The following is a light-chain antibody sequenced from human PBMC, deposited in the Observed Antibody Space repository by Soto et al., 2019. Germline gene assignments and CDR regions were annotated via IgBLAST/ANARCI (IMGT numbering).Light chain of an antibody. Sequence: EIVLTQSPGTLSLSPGERATLSCRASQSVSSSYLAWYQQKPGQAPRVLIHGASSMATGIPDRFSGSGCGKDCTLNISRRVSEDFAVYFCQQYGNPPPNAFGQGTKVEIK. CDR2: GAS. CDR1: QSVSSSY. J-gene: IGKJ2*01. V-gene: IGKV3-20*01. CDR3: QQYGNPPPNA.